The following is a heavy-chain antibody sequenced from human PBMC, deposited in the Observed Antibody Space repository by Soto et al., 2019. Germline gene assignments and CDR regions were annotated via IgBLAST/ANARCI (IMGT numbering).Heavy chain of an antibody. D-gene: IGHD3-10*01. Sequence: QLQLQESSPGLVKPSETLSLTCTVSGGSISSSSYYWGWIRQPPGKGLEWIGSIYYSGSTYYNPSLKSRVTISVDTSKNQFSLKLSSVTAADTAVYYCARVGALWFGEGGDYWGQGTLVTVSS. CDR3: ARVGALWFGEGGDY. CDR2: IYYSGST. V-gene: IGHV4-39*01. CDR1: GGSISSSSYY. J-gene: IGHJ4*02.